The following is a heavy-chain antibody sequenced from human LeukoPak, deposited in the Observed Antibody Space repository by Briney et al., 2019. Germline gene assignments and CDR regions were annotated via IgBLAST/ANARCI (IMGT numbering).Heavy chain of an antibody. Sequence: SETLSLTCTVSGGSISSYYWSWIRQPPGKGLEWIGYIYYSGSANYHPSLKSRVTISVDTSKTRFSLRLSSVTAADTAVYYCARVTGYMVEDYFDYWGQGTLVTVSS. V-gene: IGHV4-59*01. J-gene: IGHJ4*02. CDR2: IYYSGSA. D-gene: IGHD6-13*01. CDR3: ARVTGYMVEDYFDY. CDR1: GGSISSYY.